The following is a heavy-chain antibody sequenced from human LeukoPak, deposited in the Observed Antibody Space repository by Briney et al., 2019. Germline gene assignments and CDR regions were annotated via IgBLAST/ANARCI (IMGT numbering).Heavy chain of an antibody. CDR2: ISYDGSNK. V-gene: IGHV3-30*18. D-gene: IGHD3-3*01. Sequence: GRSLRLSRAASGFTFSSYGMHWVRQAPGKGLEWVAVISYDGSNKYYADSVKGRFTISRDNSKNTLYLQMNSLRAEDTAVYYCAKDLAARYYDFWSGYYGTDDAFDIWGQGTMVTVSS. CDR3: AKDLAARYYDFWSGYYGTDDAFDI. CDR1: GFTFSSYG. J-gene: IGHJ3*02.